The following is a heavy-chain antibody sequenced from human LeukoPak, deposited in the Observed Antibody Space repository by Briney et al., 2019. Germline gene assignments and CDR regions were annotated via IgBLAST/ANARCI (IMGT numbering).Heavy chain of an antibody. Sequence: GASVKVSCKASGYTFTSYGISWVRQAPGQGLEWMGWISAYNGNTNYAQKLQGRVTMTTDTSPSTAYMELRSLRSDDTAVYYCARDRHVRWSGYYTSQLHFDYWGQGTLVTVSS. D-gene: IGHD3-3*01. V-gene: IGHV1-18*01. CDR2: ISAYNGNT. CDR3: ARDRHVRWSGYYTSQLHFDY. J-gene: IGHJ4*02. CDR1: GYTFTSYG.